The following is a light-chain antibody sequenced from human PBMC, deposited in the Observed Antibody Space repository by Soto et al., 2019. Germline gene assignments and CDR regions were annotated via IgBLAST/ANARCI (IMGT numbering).Light chain of an antibody. Sequence: QSVLTQPPSVSGAPGQRVTISCTGSSSNIGAGYDVHWYQQLPGTAPKLLIYGNSNRPSGVPDQFSGSKSGTSASLVITGLQADDEADYYCQSYDSSLSGVVFGGGTKLNVL. CDR1: SSNIGAGYD. CDR3: QSYDSSLSGVV. CDR2: GNS. V-gene: IGLV1-40*01. J-gene: IGLJ2*01.